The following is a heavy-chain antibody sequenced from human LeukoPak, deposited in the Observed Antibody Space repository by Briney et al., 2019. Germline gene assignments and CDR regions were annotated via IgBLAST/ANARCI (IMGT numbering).Heavy chain of an antibody. CDR3: ARVRYNYGDSDY. Sequence: SETLSLTCAVSGCSISSGYYWGWIRQPPGKGLEWIGPIYHNGNTYYNPSLKSRVTISVDTSKNQFSLKLSSVTAADTAVYYCARVRYNYGDSDYWGQGTLVTVSS. D-gene: IGHD5-18*01. V-gene: IGHV4-38-2*01. CDR1: GCSISSGYY. J-gene: IGHJ4*02. CDR2: IYHNGNT.